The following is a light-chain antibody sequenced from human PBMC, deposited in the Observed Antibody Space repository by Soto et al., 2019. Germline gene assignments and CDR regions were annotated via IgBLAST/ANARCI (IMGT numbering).Light chain of an antibody. Sequence: EIVMTQSPATLSVSPGERATLSCRASQSVSSDLAWYHQKPGQAPRVLIYGASTRATGIPARFSGSGSGTEFTLTINSLQSEDLAVYYCQQYNNWPLTFGQGTKVEIK. CDR2: GAS. V-gene: IGKV3-15*01. J-gene: IGKJ1*01. CDR1: QSVSSD. CDR3: QQYNNWPLT.